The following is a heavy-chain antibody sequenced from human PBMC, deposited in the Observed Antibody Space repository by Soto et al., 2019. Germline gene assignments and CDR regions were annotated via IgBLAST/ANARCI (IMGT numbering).Heavy chain of an antibody. CDR1: GGTFSSYA. CDR2: IIPIFGTA. J-gene: IGHJ2*01. CDR3: AREMYYYDSSGYYPSYWYFDL. D-gene: IGHD3-22*01. V-gene: IGHV1-69*12. Sequence: QVQLVQSGAEVKKPGSSVKVSCKASGGTFSSYAISWVRQAPGQGLEWMGGIIPIFGTANYAQKFQGRVTITADEYTSTAYMELSSLRSEDTAVYYCAREMYYYDSSGYYPSYWYFDLWGRGTLVTVSS.